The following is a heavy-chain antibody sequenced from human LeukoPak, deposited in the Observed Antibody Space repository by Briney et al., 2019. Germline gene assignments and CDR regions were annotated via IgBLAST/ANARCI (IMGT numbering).Heavy chain of an antibody. CDR2: ISYDGSNK. J-gene: IGHJ4*02. CDR1: GFTFNNYG. D-gene: IGHD3-10*01. V-gene: IGHV3-30*18. Sequence: PGGSLRLSCAASGFTFNNYGMHWVRQAPGKGLEWVAVISYDGSNKYYADSVKGRFTISRDNSKNTLYLQMNSLRAEDTAVYYCANAAPLWYYFDYWGQGTLVTVSS. CDR3: ANAAPLWYYFDY.